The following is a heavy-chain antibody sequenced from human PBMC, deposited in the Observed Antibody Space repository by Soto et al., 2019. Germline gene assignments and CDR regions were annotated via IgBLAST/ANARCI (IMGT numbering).Heavy chain of an antibody. D-gene: IGHD3-22*01. J-gene: IGHJ4*02. CDR3: AKDYYDSSGQNPYFDY. CDR1: GFTFSSYA. Sequence: GGSLRLSCAASGFTFSSYAMSWVRQAPGKGLEWVSAISGSGGSTYYADSVKGRFTISRDNSKNTLYLQMNSLRAEDTAVYYCAKDYYDSSGQNPYFDYWGQGTLVTVSS. CDR2: ISGSGGST. V-gene: IGHV3-23*01.